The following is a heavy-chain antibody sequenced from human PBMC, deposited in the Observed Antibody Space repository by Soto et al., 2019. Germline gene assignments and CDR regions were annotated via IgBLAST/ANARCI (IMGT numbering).Heavy chain of an antibody. J-gene: IGHJ4*02. CDR1: YASINDYD. Sequence: PSQTLSVRCTVAYASINDYDWTCISQTPGNGLEWISYVYYTGTTNFYPSLKCRITISMDTSKNHFSLKLRSLTAADTAVYFCATLRGVGEVSPYFDSWGQGLMVTGSS. V-gene: IGHV4-59*08. D-gene: IGHD3-10*01. CDR2: VYYTGTT. CDR3: ATLRGVGEVSPYFDS.